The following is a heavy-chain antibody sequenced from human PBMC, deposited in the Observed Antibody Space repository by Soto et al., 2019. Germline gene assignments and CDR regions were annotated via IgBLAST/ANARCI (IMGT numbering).Heavy chain of an antibody. V-gene: IGHV3-23*01. Sequence: EVQLLESGGGLVQPGGSLRLSCVGSGFTFSNYAMNWVRQTPGKGLEWVSTISGGGDRTFDADTVKGRFTISRDNSKNTVNLQMNSLRADDTALYYCARKVLGSTSRPDWWYFDLWGRGTLVTVSS. CDR1: GFTFSNYA. CDR2: ISGGGDRT. CDR3: ARKVLGSTSRPDWWYFDL. J-gene: IGHJ2*01. D-gene: IGHD2-2*01.